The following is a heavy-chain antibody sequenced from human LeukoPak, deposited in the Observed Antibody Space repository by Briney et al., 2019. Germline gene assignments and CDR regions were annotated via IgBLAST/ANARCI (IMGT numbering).Heavy chain of an antibody. CDR2: IYTTGST. V-gene: IGHV4-4*07. Sequence: PSETLSLTCTVSGGSISSYYWSWVRQPAGKGLEWIGRIYTTGSTNYNPSLKSRVTMSVDTSKNQFSLNLGSVSAADTAVYYCARDRTYGGNSGFDYWGQGTLATVSS. J-gene: IGHJ4*02. CDR1: GGSISSYY. D-gene: IGHD4-23*01. CDR3: ARDRTYGGNSGFDY.